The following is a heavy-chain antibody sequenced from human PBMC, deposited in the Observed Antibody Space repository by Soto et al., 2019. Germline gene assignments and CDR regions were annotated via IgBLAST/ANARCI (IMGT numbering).Heavy chain of an antibody. J-gene: IGHJ4*02. Sequence: PGGSLRLSCAASGFTFSSCGMHWVRQAPGKGLEWVAVISCDGSNKYYADSVKGRFTISRDNSKNTLYLQMNSLRAEDTAVYYCAKDRRSGWYFDYWGQGTLVTVSS. CDR2: ISCDGSNK. CDR3: AKDRRSGWYFDY. V-gene: IGHV3-30*18. CDR1: GFTFSSCG. D-gene: IGHD2-15*01.